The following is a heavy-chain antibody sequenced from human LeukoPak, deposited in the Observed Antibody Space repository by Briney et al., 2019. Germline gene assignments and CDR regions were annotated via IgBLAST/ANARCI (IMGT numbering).Heavy chain of an antibody. V-gene: IGHV3-74*03. CDR3: VRDNDSIFDY. J-gene: IGHJ4*02. CDR2: IHSDGITT. Sequence: GGSLILSCAASGFTFSSFWMYWVRQAPGKGLVWVSRIHSDGITTTYADSVKGRFTISRDNAKNTLFLQLNSLKADDTAVYYCVRDNDSIFDYWGQGTLVTVSS. D-gene: IGHD1-1*01. CDR1: GFTFSSFW.